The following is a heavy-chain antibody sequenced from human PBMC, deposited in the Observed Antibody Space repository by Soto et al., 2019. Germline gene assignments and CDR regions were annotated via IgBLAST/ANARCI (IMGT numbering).Heavy chain of an antibody. CDR2: ISGSAIST. D-gene: IGHD3-22*01. V-gene: IGHV3-23*01. Sequence: GGSLRLSCAASGFAFNSYAMNWFRQAPGKGLEWVTSISGSAISTFYADSVKGRFTISRDNSKNTLYLQMNSLRAEDTAVYYCAKGSAPYYYDSSGYPRYYFDPWGQGIQVTVS. CDR3: AKGSAPYYYDSSGYPRYYFDP. CDR1: GFAFNSYA. J-gene: IGHJ5*02.